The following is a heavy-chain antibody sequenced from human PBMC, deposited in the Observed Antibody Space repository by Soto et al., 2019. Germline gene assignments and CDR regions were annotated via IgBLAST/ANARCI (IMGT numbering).Heavy chain of an antibody. CDR3: ARVGEIIGDY. D-gene: IGHD3-10*01. J-gene: IGHJ4*02. CDR1: GGSISSGGYY. Sequence: QVQLQESGPGLVKPSQTLSLTCTVSGGSISSGGYYWSWIRQPPGKGLEWIGYIYYSGTTYYSPSLKSGVIMSVDTSKNQYSLKLSSVTAADTAVYYCARVGEIIGDYWGQGTLVNVSS. V-gene: IGHV4-31*03. CDR2: IYYSGTT.